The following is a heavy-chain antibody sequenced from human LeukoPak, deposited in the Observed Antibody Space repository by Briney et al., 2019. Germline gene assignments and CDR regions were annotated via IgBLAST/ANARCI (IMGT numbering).Heavy chain of an antibody. J-gene: IGHJ4*02. Sequence: SETLSLTCTVSGGSISSNTYYWGWIRQPPGKGLEWIGRIYFSGSTYYNPSLKSRVTISVDTSKNQFSLKLSSVTDADTAVYYCARDGMWFGEFRFDYWGQGTLVTVSS. D-gene: IGHD3-10*01. CDR2: IYFSGST. V-gene: IGHV4-39*07. CDR1: GGSISSNTYY. CDR3: ARDGMWFGEFRFDY.